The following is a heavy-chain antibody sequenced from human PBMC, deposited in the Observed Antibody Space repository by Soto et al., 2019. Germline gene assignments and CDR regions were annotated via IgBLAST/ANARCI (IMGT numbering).Heavy chain of an antibody. J-gene: IGHJ6*02. CDR1: GYTFTGYY. D-gene: IGHD4-17*01. V-gene: IGHV1-2*04. CDR2: INPNSGGT. Sequence: ASVKVSCKASGYTFTGYYMHWVRQAPGQGLEWMGWINPNSGGTNYAQKFQGWVTMTRDTSISTAYMELSRLRSDDTAVYYCARGDRNTVTQPDYYYYGMDVWGQGTTVTVSS. CDR3: ARGDRNTVTQPDYYYYGMDV.